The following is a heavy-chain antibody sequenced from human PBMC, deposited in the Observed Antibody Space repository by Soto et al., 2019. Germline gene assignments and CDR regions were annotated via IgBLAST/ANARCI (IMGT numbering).Heavy chain of an antibody. Sequence: GGSLRLSCAASGFTFSSYGMHWVRQAPGKGLEWVAVIWYDGSNKYYADSVKGRFTISRDNSKNTLYLQMNSLRAEDTAVYYCARERQLVRRVDYWGQGTLVTVSS. CDR1: GFTFSSYG. J-gene: IGHJ4*02. CDR3: ARERQLVRRVDY. CDR2: IWYDGSNK. D-gene: IGHD6-13*01. V-gene: IGHV3-33*01.